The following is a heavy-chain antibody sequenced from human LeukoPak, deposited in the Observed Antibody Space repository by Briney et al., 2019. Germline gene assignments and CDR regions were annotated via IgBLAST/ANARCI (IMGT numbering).Heavy chain of an antibody. CDR1: GGSMSGHF. CDR3: ARAPVVRGVFGWFDF. D-gene: IGHD3-10*01. CDR2: RDDSGRS. Sequence: SETLSLTCNVSGGSMSGHFWIWFRQPPGKGLEWIGHRDDSGRSNYNPSLRSRVTISIDTSTNQFSLKLNSVTAADTADYYCARAPVVRGVFGWFDFWGQGVLVTVSS. J-gene: IGHJ5*01. V-gene: IGHV4-59*11.